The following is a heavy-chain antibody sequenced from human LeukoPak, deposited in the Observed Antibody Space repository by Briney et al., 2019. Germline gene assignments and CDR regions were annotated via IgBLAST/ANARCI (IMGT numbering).Heavy chain of an antibody. V-gene: IGHV3-21*01. CDR1: GFTFSDYD. Sequence: PGGSLRLSCSASGFTFSDYDTNWVRQAPGKGLEWVSSISYLSSHVYYGDSVKGRFSISRDSAKNSLYLQMNSLGAEDTAIYYCGRAFPPLRTSSAGDLWGQGILVTVSS. CDR3: GRAFPPLRTSSAGDL. CDR2: ISYLSSHV. D-gene: IGHD3-16*01. J-gene: IGHJ4*02.